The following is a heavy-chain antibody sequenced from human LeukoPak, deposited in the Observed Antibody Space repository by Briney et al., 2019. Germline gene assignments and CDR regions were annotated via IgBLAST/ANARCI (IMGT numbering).Heavy chain of an antibody. CDR2: INPNSGGT. D-gene: IGHD2-2*01. V-gene: IGHV1-2*02. J-gene: IGHJ6*03. Sequence: GASVKVSCKASGYTFTGYYMHWVRQAPGQGLEWMGWINPNSGGTNYAQKFQGRVTMTRDTSIRTAYTELSRLRSDDTAVYYCAREKAADCSSTSCYYYYYYMDVWGKGTTVTVSS. CDR1: GYTFTGYY. CDR3: AREKAADCSSTSCYYYYYYMDV.